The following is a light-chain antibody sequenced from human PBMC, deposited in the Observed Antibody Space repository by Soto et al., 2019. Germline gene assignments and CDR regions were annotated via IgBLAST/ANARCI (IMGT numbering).Light chain of an antibody. V-gene: IGLV2-11*01. CDR3: CSHAASYTWV. CDR2: DVS. J-gene: IGLJ3*02. Sequence: QSVLTQPRSVSGSPGQSVTISCTGTSSDVGSYNYVSWYQQHPGKAPKLLIYDVSSRPSGVPDRFSGSKSGNTASLTISGLQAEDEADYYCCSHAASYTWVFGGGTQLTVL. CDR1: SSDVGSYNY.